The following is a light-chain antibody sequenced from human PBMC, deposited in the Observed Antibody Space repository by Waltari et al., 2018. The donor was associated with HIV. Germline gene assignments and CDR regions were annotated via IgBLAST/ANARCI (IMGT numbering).Light chain of an antibody. Sequence: QSFLTQPPSASGTPGRRVVISCSGTTSNVGSNPVNWYRQVPGTAPKLLMFSNSQRPSGVTDRFSGSKSGTSASLAIKGLQSEDEADYYCAARDDSLNVWVFGGGTKLTVL. CDR3: AARDDSLNVWV. V-gene: IGLV1-44*01. CDR1: TSNVGSNP. CDR2: SNS. J-gene: IGLJ3*02.